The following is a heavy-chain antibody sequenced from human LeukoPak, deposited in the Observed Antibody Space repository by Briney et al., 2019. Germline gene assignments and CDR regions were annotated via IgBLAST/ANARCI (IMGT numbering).Heavy chain of an antibody. CDR2: INPSTGNP. V-gene: IGHV7-4-1*02. D-gene: IGHD3-16*02. CDR1: GYTFTNYA. Sequence: ASVKVSCKASGYTFTNYAMNWVRQAPGQGLEWMGWINPSTGNPTYAQGFTGRFVFSLDTSVSTAYLQISSLKAEDTALYYCARAYQRLGELSLPDYWGRGTLVTVSS. CDR3: ARAYQRLGELSLPDY. J-gene: IGHJ4*02.